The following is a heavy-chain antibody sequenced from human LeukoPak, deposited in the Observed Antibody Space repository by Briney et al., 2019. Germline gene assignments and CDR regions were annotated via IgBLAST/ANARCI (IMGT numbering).Heavy chain of an antibody. CDR2: IYYSGST. CDR1: GGSISSSSYY. J-gene: IGHJ6*03. D-gene: IGHD5-18*01. CDR3: ARALYSYGYGLNYYYYMDV. Sequence: SETLSLTCTVSGGSISSSSYYWGWIRQPPGKGLEWIGSIYYSGSTYYNPSLKSRVTITVDTSKNQFSLKLSSVTAADTAVYYCARALYSYGYGLNYYYYMDVWGKGTTVTVSS. V-gene: IGHV4-39*07.